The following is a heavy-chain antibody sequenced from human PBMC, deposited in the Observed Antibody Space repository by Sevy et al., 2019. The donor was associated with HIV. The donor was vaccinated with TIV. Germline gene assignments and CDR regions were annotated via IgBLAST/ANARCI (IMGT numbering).Heavy chain of an antibody. V-gene: IGHV4-39*01. Sequence: SETLSLTCTVSGGSISSSSYYWGWIRQPPGKGLEWIGSIYYSGSTYYNPSLKSRVTISVDTSKNQFSLKLSSVTAADTAVYYCARHRGMATIDYWGQGTLVTVS. CDR1: GGSISSSSYY. CDR2: IYYSGST. J-gene: IGHJ4*02. D-gene: IGHD5-12*01. CDR3: ARHRGMATIDY.